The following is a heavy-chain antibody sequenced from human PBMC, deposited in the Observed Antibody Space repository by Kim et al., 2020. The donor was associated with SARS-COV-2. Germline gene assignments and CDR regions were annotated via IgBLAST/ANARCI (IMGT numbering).Heavy chain of an antibody. Sequence: GGSLRLSCAASGFTFSSYCMNWVRQAPGKGLEWVSSISSSSTYIYYADSVKGRFTISRDNAKNSLYLQMNSLRAEDTAVYYCARDLEARIAAPGTYGWFDPWGQGTLVTVSS. CDR2: ISSSSTYI. V-gene: IGHV3-21*01. CDR1: GFTFSSYC. D-gene: IGHD6-13*01. J-gene: IGHJ5*02. CDR3: ARDLEARIAAPGTYGWFDP.